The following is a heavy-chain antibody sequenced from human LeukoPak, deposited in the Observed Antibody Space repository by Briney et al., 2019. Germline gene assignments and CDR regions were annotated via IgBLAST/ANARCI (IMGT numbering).Heavy chain of an antibody. V-gene: IGHV3-30*04. J-gene: IGHJ3*02. D-gene: IGHD3-22*01. CDR1: GFTFSNYA. CDR2: ISYDGSNE. Sequence: GGSLRLSCAASGFTFSNYAMHWVRQAPGKGLEWVAIISYDGSNEFYADSVKGRFTISRDNSKNTLYLQMNSLRAEDTAVYYCARDPSVVVVLGAFDIWGQGTMVTVSS. CDR3: ARDPSVVVVLGAFDI.